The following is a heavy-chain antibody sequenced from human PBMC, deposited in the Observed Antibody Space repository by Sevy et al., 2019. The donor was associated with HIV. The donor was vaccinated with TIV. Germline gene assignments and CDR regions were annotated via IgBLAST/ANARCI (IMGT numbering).Heavy chain of an antibody. Sequence: GGSLRLSCAASGHIFSDYGIHWVRQAPGKGLEWVALIAYDGTNKFYADSVKGRFTVSRDNSKNTLYLQMNSLRVDDTAVYYCAKDDAGLLGAFHIWGQGTMVTVSS. V-gene: IGHV3-30*02. CDR2: IAYDGTNK. CDR1: GHIFSDYG. CDR3: AKDDAGLLGAFHI. J-gene: IGHJ3*02. D-gene: IGHD2-21*01.